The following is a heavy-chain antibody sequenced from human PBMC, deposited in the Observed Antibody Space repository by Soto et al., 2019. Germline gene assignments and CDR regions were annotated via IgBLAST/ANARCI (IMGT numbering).Heavy chain of an antibody. CDR1: GGSISSGGYS. CDR3: ARAWEDSSGSFDY. CDR2: IYHSGST. Sequence: PSETLSLTCAVSGGSISSGGYSWSWIRQPPGKGLEWIGYIYHSGSTYYNPSLKSRVTISVDRSKNQFSLKLSSVTAADTAVYYCARAWEDSSGSFDYWGQGTLVTVSS. V-gene: IGHV4-30-2*01. J-gene: IGHJ4*02. D-gene: IGHD3-22*01.